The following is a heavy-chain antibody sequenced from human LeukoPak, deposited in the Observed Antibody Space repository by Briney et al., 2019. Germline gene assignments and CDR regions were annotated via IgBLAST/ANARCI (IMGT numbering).Heavy chain of an antibody. J-gene: IGHJ6*03. Sequence: SETLSLTRTVSGGSISSSSYYWGWIRQPPGKGLEWIGSIYYSGYTYYNPSLESRVTISVDTSKNQFSLKLSSVTAADTAVYYCARGLGGNKYYYYYMDVWGKGTTVTVSS. CDR3: ARGLGGNKYYYYYMDV. V-gene: IGHV4-39*07. CDR2: IYYSGYT. CDR1: GGSISSSSYY. D-gene: IGHD3-10*01.